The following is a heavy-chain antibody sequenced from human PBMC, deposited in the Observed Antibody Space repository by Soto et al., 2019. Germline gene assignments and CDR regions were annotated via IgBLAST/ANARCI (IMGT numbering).Heavy chain of an antibody. D-gene: IGHD1-1*01. CDR2: IIPIFGTA. Sequence: QVQLVQSGAEVKKPGSSVKVSCKASGGTFSSYAISWVRQAPGQGLEWMGGIIPIFGTANYAQKFQGRVTITADESTDPDYMELSSLKSEDTAVYYCATETRGTGKGARNDAFDIWGQGTMVTVSS. CDR3: ATETRGTGKGARNDAFDI. CDR1: GGTFSSYA. J-gene: IGHJ3*02. V-gene: IGHV1-69*12.